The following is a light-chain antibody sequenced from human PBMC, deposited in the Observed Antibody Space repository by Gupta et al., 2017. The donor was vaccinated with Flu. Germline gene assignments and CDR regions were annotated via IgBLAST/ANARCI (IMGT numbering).Light chain of an antibody. Sequence: DVQMTEPPSSLSASVGDRVTITCRASQSISSYLNWYQQKPGKAPKLLIYAASSLQSGVPSRFSGSGSGTDFTLTISRLQPEDFATYYCQQSDTTPHTFGGGTKVDIK. V-gene: IGKV1-39*01. J-gene: IGKJ4*01. CDR3: QQSDTTPHT. CDR1: QSISSY. CDR2: AAS.